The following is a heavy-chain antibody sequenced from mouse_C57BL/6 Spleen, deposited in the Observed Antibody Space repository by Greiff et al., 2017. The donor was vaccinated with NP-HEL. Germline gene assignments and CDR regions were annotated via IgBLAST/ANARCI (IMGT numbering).Heavy chain of an antibody. J-gene: IGHJ4*01. D-gene: IGHD2-4*01. V-gene: IGHV1-50*01. CDR2: IDPSDSYT. Sequence: QVQLQQPGAELVKPGASVKLSCEASGYTFTSYWMQWVKQRPGQGLEWIGEIDPSDSYTNYNQKFKGKATLTVDTSSSTAYMQLSSLTSEDSAVYYCARRGYDYEGYYYAMDYWGQGTSVTVSS. CDR3: ARRGYDYEGYYYAMDY. CDR1: GYTFTSYW.